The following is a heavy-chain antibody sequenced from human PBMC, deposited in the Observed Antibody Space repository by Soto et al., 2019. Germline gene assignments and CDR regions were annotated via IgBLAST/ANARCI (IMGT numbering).Heavy chain of an antibody. Sequence: LSLTFTVSGGSISSGGYYWSWIRQHPGKCLEWIGYIYYSGSTYYNPSLKSRVTISVDTSKNQFSLKLSSVTAADTAVYYCARDIVDCGGDCYYWFDPWGQGTLVTVSS. CDR3: ARDIVDCGGDCYYWFDP. V-gene: IGHV4-31*03. CDR1: GGSISSGGYY. D-gene: IGHD2-21*02. J-gene: IGHJ5*02. CDR2: IYYSGST.